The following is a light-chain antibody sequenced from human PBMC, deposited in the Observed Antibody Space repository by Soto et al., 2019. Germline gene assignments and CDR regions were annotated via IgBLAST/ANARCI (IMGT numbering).Light chain of an antibody. CDR1: QSVLYSSNNKNY. J-gene: IGKJ1*01. CDR3: QQYYSTPRT. V-gene: IGKV4-1*01. Sequence: DIVMTQSPDSLALSLGERATINCKSSQSVLYSSNNKNYLAWYQQKPGQPPKLLIFWASSRKSGVPDRFSGSGSGTDFTLTTSSLQAENVAVYYCQQYYSTPRTFGQGTKVEI. CDR2: WAS.